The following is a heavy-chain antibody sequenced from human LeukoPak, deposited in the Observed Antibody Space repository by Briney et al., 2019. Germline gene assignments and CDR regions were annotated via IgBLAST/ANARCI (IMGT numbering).Heavy chain of an antibody. CDR3: ARHAIVYGYSSGYMEG. V-gene: IGHV4-59*08. D-gene: IGHD6-19*01. Sequence: PSETLSLTCTVSGGSISSYHWSWLPQPPGKGLEWLGYIYYSGSTNYNPSLKSRVTISVDTSKNQFSLKLSSVTAADTAVYYCARHAIVYGYSSGYMEGWGQGTLVTVSS. J-gene: IGHJ4*02. CDR1: GGSISSYH. CDR2: IYYSGST.